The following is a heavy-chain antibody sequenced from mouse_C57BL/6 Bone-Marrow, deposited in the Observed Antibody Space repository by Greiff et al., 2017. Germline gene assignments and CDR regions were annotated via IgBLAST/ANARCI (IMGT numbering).Heavy chain of an antibody. D-gene: IGHD1-1*01. CDR3: AENYYGSSSYY. J-gene: IGHJ2*01. V-gene: IGHV1-82*01. CDR2: IYPGDGDT. CDR1: GYAFSSSW. Sequence: VQLQQSGPELVKPGASVKISCKASGYAFSSSWMNWVKQRPGKGLEWIGRIYPGDGDTNYNGKFKGKATLTSDKSSSTAYMQLSSLTSEDSAVYFCAENYYGSSSYYWGQGTTLTVAS.